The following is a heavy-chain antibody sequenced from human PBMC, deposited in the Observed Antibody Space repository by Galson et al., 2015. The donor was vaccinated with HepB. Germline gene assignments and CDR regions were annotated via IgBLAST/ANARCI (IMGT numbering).Heavy chain of an antibody. Sequence: SLRLSCAASGFTFSSYGMHWVRQAPGKGLEWVAVISYDGSNKYYADSVKGRFTISRDNSKNTLYLQMNSLRAEDTAVYYCAKNPYGSGSYYPLGDWGQGTLVTVSS. CDR2: ISYDGSNK. D-gene: IGHD3-10*01. J-gene: IGHJ4*02. V-gene: IGHV3-30*18. CDR1: GFTFSSYG. CDR3: AKNPYGSGSYYPLGD.